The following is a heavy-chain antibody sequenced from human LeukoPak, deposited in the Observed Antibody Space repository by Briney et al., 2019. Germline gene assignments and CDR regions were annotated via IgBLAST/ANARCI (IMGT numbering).Heavy chain of an antibody. J-gene: IGHJ4*02. CDR2: ISGSGSTI. V-gene: IGHV3-11*04. Sequence: GGSLRLSCAASEFTIRDHYVSWIRQAPGKGLEWVSYISGSGSTIYYGDSVKGRFTISRDDAKKSVYLQMNSLRAEDTAVYYCARAGRRLLFLESWGLGTLVTVSS. CDR1: EFTIRDHY. CDR3: ARAGRRLLFLES. D-gene: IGHD6-6*01.